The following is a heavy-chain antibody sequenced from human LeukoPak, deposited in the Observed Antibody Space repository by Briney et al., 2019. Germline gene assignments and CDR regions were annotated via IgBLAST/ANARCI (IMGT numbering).Heavy chain of an antibody. CDR1: GFTFSIYT. Sequence: GGSLRLSCAASGFTFSIYTMHWDRQAPGKGLEWVALISYDGSNNDYADSVKGRFTISRDDSKNTLFLQMNSLRAEDTAVYYCARVSGDVWGQGTTVTVSS. J-gene: IGHJ6*02. CDR2: ISYDGSNN. CDR3: ARVSGDV. V-gene: IGHV3-30-3*01.